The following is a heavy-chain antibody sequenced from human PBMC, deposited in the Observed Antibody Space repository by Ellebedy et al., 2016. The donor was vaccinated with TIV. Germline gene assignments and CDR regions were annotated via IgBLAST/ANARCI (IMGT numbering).Heavy chain of an antibody. J-gene: IGHJ4*02. Sequence: GESLKISCAASGFSFSSYGMHWVRQAPGKGLEWVAVIWSDGSNKYYADSVKGRFTISRDNSKNTVYLQMNSLRAEDTDVYYCAGGLGLFYGGSPLDYWGQGTLVTVSS. V-gene: IGHV3-33*01. CDR1: GFSFSSYG. CDR2: IWSDGSNK. D-gene: IGHD3-3*01. CDR3: AGGLGLFYGGSPLDY.